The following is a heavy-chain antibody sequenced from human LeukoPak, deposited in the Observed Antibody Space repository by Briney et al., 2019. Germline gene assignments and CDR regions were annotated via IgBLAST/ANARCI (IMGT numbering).Heavy chain of an antibody. Sequence: GGSLRLSCAASGFTFTSCAMTWVRQAPGKGLEWVSGISITGGTTYYADSAKGRFTISRDNSKNTLYLQMNSLRAEDTAIYYCAKDGWFGELSYRSWYFDLWGRGTLVTVSA. D-gene: IGHD3-10*01. J-gene: IGHJ2*01. V-gene: IGHV3-23*01. CDR2: ISITGGTT. CDR1: GFTFTSCA. CDR3: AKDGWFGELSYRSWYFDL.